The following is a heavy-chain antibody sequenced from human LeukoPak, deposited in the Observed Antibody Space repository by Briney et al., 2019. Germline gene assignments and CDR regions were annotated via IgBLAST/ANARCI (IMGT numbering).Heavy chain of an antibody. V-gene: IGHV3-48*03. CDR1: GFTFSSYE. CDR3: ARAGYYGSGSHRVAFDI. J-gene: IGHJ3*02. CDR2: ISSSGSTI. D-gene: IGHD3-10*01. Sequence: GGSLRLSCAASGFTFSSYEMNWVRQAPGKGLGWVSYISSSGSTIDYADSVRGRFTISRDNAKNSLYLQMNSLRAEDTAVYYCARAGYYGSGSHRVAFDIWGQGTMVTVSS.